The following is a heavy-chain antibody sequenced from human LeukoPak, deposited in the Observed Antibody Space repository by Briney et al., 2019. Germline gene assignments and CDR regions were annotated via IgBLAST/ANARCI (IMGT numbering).Heavy chain of an antibody. Sequence: SETLSLTCTVSGGSISSYYWSWIRQPPGKGLEWIGYIYYSGSTNYNPSLKSRVTISVDTSKNQFSLKLSSVTAADTAVYYCARGPLGAGYFDYWGQGTLVTVSS. CDR2: IYYSGST. CDR3: ARGPLGAGYFDY. V-gene: IGHV4-59*01. CDR1: GGSISSYY. J-gene: IGHJ4*02. D-gene: IGHD1-26*01.